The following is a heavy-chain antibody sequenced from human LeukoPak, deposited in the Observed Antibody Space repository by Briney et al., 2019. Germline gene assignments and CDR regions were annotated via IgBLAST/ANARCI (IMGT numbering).Heavy chain of an antibody. D-gene: IGHD4-17*01. CDR1: GFIFSSYA. CDR2: ISYDGSNK. CDR3: ARINYGIGFDS. J-gene: IGHJ4*02. V-gene: IGHV3-30*04. Sequence: GGSLRLSCAASGFIFSSYAMHWVRHAPGKGLEWVALISYDGSNKKYADSVKGRFTISRDNSKNTLYLQMNGLRAEDTAVYYCARINYGIGFDSWGQGTLVTVSS.